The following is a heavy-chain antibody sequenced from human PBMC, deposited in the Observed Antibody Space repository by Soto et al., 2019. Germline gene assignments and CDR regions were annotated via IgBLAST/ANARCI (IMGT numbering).Heavy chain of an antibody. CDR2: ISGSGGST. V-gene: IGHV3-23*01. J-gene: IGHJ4*02. Sequence: SLRLSCAASGFTFSSYSMSCVLHAPGKVLEWVSAISGSGGSTYYADSVKGRFTISRDNSKNTLYLQMDSLRAEDTAVYYCAKVLRVEPYFDWSPVAFDYWGQRTRVTVSS. CDR3: AKVLRVEPYFDWSPVAFDY. CDR1: GFTFSSYS. D-gene: IGHD3-9*01.